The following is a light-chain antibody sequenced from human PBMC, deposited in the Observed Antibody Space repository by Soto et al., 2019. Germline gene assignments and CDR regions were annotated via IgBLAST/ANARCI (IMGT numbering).Light chain of an antibody. CDR2: EVS. J-gene: IGLJ3*02. CDR3: SSYTTSSTWV. CDR1: SSDVGDYNF. V-gene: IGLV2-14*01. Sequence: QSALTQPASVSGSPGQSITISCTGTSSDVGDYNFVSWYQQHPGKAPKLMIYEVSNRPSGVSNRFSGSKSANTASLTISGLQAEDEADYYCSSYTTSSTWVFGRGTKVTVL.